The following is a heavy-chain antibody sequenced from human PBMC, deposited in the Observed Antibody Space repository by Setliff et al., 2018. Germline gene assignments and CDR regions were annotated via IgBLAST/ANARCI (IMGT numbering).Heavy chain of an antibody. J-gene: IGHJ4*02. CDR1: GFPFSGYA. CDR3: STKGVPGT. CDR2: ISRGATTT. V-gene: IGHV3-11*01. Sequence: PGGSLRLSCAASGFPFSGYAMSWVRQAPGKGLEWVAYISRGATTTYYTDSVKGRFTISRDDGKNSLYLQMNSLRAEDTAVYYCSTKGVPGTGGQGTRVTVSS. D-gene: IGHD1-1*01.